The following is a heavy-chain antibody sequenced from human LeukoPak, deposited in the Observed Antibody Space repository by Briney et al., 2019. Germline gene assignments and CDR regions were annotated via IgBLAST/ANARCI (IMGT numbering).Heavy chain of an antibody. CDR1: GGSISSNNYY. Sequence: SETLSLTCTVSGGSISSNNYYWGWIRQPPGKGLEWIGSIYYSGSTYYNPSLKSRVTISVDTSKNQFSLKPNSVTAADTAVYYCARHESYGDANWFDPWGQGTLVTVSS. V-gene: IGHV4-39*01. CDR3: ARHESYGDANWFDP. CDR2: IYYSGST. D-gene: IGHD4-17*01. J-gene: IGHJ5*02.